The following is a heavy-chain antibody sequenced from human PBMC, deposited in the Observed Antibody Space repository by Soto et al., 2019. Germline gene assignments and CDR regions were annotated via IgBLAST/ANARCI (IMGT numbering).Heavy chain of an antibody. J-gene: IGHJ4*02. Sequence: QVQLVESGGGVVQPGTSLRLSCAASGFSFSSYGMHWVRQAPGKGLEWVAVVWYDGSNKYYADSVKGRFTISRDNSKNTLYLRMNSLRAEDTAVYCCARNPRPPYGDHADYWGQGTLVTVSS. CDR1: GFSFSSYG. CDR3: ARNPRPPYGDHADY. D-gene: IGHD4-17*01. V-gene: IGHV3-33*01. CDR2: VWYDGSNK.